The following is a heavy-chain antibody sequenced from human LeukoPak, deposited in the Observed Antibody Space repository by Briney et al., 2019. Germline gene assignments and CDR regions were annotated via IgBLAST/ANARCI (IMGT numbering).Heavy chain of an antibody. CDR3: ARDALGYCSGGSCYSDYYYYYMDV. J-gene: IGHJ6*03. V-gene: IGHV3-48*03. D-gene: IGHD2-15*01. CDR1: GFTFSSYE. CDR2: ISSSGSTI. Sequence: PGGSLRLSCAASGFTFSSYEMNWVRQAPGKGLEWVSYISSSGSTIYYADSVKGRFTISRDNAKNSLYLQMNSLRAEDTAVYYCARDALGYCSGGSCYSDYYYYYMDVWGKGTTVTISS.